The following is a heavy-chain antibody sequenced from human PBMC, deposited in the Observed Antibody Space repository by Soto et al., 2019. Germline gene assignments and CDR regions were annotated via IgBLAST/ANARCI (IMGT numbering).Heavy chain of an antibody. D-gene: IGHD5-18*01. J-gene: IGHJ3*02. V-gene: IGHV4-39*01. CDR1: GGSISSSSYY. CDR3: ARLLNGGALWSDAFDI. Sequence: QLQLQESGPGLVKPSETLSLTCTVSGGSISSSSYYWGWIRQPPGKGLEWIGSIYYSGSTYYNPSLKSRVTISVDTSKSQFSLKLSSVTAADTAVYYCARLLNGGALWSDAFDIWGQGTMVTVSS. CDR2: IYYSGST.